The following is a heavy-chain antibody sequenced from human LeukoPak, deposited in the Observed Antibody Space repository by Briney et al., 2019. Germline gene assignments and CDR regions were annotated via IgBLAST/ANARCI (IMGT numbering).Heavy chain of an antibody. V-gene: IGHV4-4*09. J-gene: IGHJ4*02. CDR2: ISGSGST. CDR1: GVSMNSHY. Sequence: SETLSLTCSVSGVSMNSHYLNWIRQPPGKGLEGIGFISGSGSTNYIPSLMSRVTMSLETSKRQFSLKLRSVTAADTAVYYCVVSPNQDFYDYWGQGTLVTVSS. CDR3: VVSPNQDFYDY.